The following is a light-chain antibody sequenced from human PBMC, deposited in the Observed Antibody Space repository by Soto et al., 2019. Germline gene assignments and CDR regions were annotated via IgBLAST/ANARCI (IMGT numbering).Light chain of an antibody. J-gene: IGLJ2*01. CDR3: SSYTSSSTVV. CDR1: SSDVGGYNY. V-gene: IGLV2-14*03. Sequence: QSALTQPASVSGSPGQSITISCTGTSSDVGGYNYVSWYQHHPGKAPKLMIYDVSNRPSGVSNRFSGSKSGNTASLTISGLQAEDEVDYYCSSYTSSSTVVFGGGTKLTVL. CDR2: DVS.